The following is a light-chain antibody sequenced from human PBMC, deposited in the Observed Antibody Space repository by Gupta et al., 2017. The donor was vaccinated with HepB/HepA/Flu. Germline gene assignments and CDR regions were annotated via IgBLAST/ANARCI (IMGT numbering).Light chain of an antibody. CDR1: QSVTIK. Sequence: EIVMTQSPATLSVSPGERVTLSCRASQSVTIKLAWYQQKPGQTPSLLMYGASIRSTGIPARFSGSGSGTDFTLTISSLQSEDSAVYYCQQYYIRSTFGQGTKLEIK. J-gene: IGKJ2*01. CDR3: QQYYIRST. CDR2: GAS. V-gene: IGKV3-15*01.